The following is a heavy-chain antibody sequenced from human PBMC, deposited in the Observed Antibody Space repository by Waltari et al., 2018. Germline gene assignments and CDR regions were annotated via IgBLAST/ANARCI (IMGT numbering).Heavy chain of an antibody. CDR2: ISNDVNIK. V-gene: IGHV3-30-3*01. CDR1: GFTFRSYP. Sequence: QVQLVESGGAVVQPGRSLRLSCAASGFTFRSYPMHWVRQAPGKGLEWVAVISNDVNIKFYAGSVKGRFTISRDNSKNTLYLQMSSLRPEDTAVYYCVKELAVGTGAFDFWGQGTLVTVS. CDR3: VKELAVGTGAFDF. D-gene: IGHD3-9*01. J-gene: IGHJ3*01.